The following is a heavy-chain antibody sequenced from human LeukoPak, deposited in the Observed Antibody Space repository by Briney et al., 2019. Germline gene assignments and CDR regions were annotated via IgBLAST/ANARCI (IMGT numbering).Heavy chain of an antibody. Sequence: ASVKVSCKASGYTFSGYYFHWVRQAPGQGLEWMGLINPSGGATSFAQKFRGRVTMTRDVSTGTVFMELSSLRSDDTAVYFCARNYYDTAGHFGYWGQGTLVTVSS. J-gene: IGHJ4*02. D-gene: IGHD3-22*01. CDR2: INPSGGAT. CDR3: ARNYYDTAGHFGY. CDR1: GYTFSGYY. V-gene: IGHV1-46*01.